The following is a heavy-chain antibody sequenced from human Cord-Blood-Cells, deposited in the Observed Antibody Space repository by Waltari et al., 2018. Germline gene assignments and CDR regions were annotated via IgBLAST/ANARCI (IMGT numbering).Heavy chain of an antibody. CDR3: ASQDLGYCSSTSCYGYMDV. Sequence: QVQLVQSGAEVKKPGSSVKVSCKASGGTFSSYAISWVRQAPGQGLEWMGRIIPILGIANYAQKFQGRVTITADKSTSTAYMGLSSLRSEDTAVYYCASQDLGYCSSTSCYGYMDVWGKGTTVTVSS. J-gene: IGHJ6*03. D-gene: IGHD2-2*01. V-gene: IGHV1-69*09. CDR2: IIPILGIA. CDR1: GGTFSSYA.